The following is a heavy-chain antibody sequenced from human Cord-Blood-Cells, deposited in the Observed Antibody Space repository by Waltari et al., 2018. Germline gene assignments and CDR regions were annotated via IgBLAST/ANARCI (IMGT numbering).Heavy chain of an antibody. CDR1: GYRFTSYW. CDR2: IYPGDSDT. CDR3: ARPSSSSFAFDI. D-gene: IGHD6-6*01. Sequence: EVQLVQSGAEVKKPGESLKISCTGSGYRFTSYWIGWARPMAGNGRQRPGKGLEWMGIIYPGDSDTRYSPSFQGQVTISADKSISTAYLQWSSLKASDTAMYYCARPSSSSFAFDIWGQGTMVTVSS. V-gene: IGHV5-51*01. J-gene: IGHJ3*02.